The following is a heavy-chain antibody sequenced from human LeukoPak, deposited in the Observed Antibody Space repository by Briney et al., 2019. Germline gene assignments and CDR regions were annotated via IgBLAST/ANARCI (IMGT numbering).Heavy chain of an antibody. V-gene: IGHV1-18*01. Sequence: ASVKVSCKAFGYTFTSYGISWVRQAPGQGLEWMGWISAYNGNTNYAQKLQGRVTMTTDTSTSTAYMELRSLRSDDTAVYYCARDMGGGFWSGYYVYYYGMDVWGQGTTVTVSS. CDR3: ARDMGGGFWSGYYVYYYGMDV. CDR1: GYTFTSYG. D-gene: IGHD3-3*01. J-gene: IGHJ6*02. CDR2: ISAYNGNT.